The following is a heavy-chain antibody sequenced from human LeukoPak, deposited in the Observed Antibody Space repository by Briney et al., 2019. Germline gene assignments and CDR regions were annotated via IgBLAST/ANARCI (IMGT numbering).Heavy chain of an antibody. J-gene: IGHJ3*02. CDR2: ISGSGGST. D-gene: IGHD4-23*01. Sequence: SGGSLRLSCAASGFTFSSYAMSWVRQAPGKGLEWVSAISGSGGSTYYADSVKGRFTISRDNSKNTLYLQMNSLRVEDTAVYYCARTTVESGRYDAFDIWGQGTLVSVSS. CDR3: ARTTVESGRYDAFDI. V-gene: IGHV3-23*01. CDR1: GFTFSSYA.